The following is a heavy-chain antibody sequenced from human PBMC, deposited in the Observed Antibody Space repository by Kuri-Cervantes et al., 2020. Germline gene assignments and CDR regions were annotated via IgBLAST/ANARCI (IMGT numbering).Heavy chain of an antibody. CDR1: GGSISSSGFY. CDR3: ARGKMIAFGGRYHFYGMDV. V-gene: IGHV4-39*07. D-gene: IGHD3-16*01. J-gene: IGHJ6*02. Sequence: GSLRLSCTVSGGSISSSGFYWGWIRQSPGKGLEYIGSIYYSGSSYYNPSLKSRVGISLDTSKNHFSLKLNSVTAADTAVYYCARGKMIAFGGRYHFYGMDVWGQGTTVTVSS. CDR2: IYYSGSS.